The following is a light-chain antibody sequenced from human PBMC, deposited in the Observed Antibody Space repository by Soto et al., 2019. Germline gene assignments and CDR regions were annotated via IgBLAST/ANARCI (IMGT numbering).Light chain of an antibody. CDR1: SADIGAFNY. J-gene: IGLJ2*01. CDR2: DVS. V-gene: IGLV2-14*03. Sequence: QSALTQPASVSGSPGQSITISCAGTSADIGAFNYVSWYQHHPGKAPKLLIYDVSDRPSGVSTRFSASKSANTASLTISGLQADDEAEYYCSSFSTCSALVFGGGTKLTVL. CDR3: SSFSTCSALV.